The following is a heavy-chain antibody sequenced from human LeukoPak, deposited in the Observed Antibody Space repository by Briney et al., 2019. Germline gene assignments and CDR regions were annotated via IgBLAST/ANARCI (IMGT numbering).Heavy chain of an antibody. D-gene: IGHD1-26*01. CDR1: GGSFSGYY. V-gene: IGHV4-34*01. Sequence: SETLSLTCAVYGGSFSGYYWSWIRQPPGKGLEWIGEINHSGSTNYNPSLKSRVTISVDTSKNQFSLKLSSVTAADTAVYYCAREGSYGVRWFDPWGQGTLVTVSS. CDR3: AREGSYGVRWFDP. CDR2: INHSGST. J-gene: IGHJ5*02.